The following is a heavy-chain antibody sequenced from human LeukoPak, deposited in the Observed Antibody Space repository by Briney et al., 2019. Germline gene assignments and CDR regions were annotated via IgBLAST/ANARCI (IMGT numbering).Heavy chain of an antibody. J-gene: IGHJ3*02. CDR3: ARLNCSSTSCYLGAFDI. V-gene: IGHV3-21*01. CDR2: ISSSSSYI. Sequence: GGSLRLSCAASGLTFSSYSMNWVRQAPGKGLEWVSSISSSSSYIYYADSVKGRFTISRDNAKNSLYLQMNSLRAEDTAVYYCARLNCSSTSCYLGAFDIWGQGTMVTVSS. D-gene: IGHD2-2*01. CDR1: GLTFSSYS.